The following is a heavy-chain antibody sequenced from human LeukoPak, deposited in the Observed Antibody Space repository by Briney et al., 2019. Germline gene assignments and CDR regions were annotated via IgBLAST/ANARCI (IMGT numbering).Heavy chain of an antibody. CDR1: GGSFSGYY. CDR3: ARGQGTVTTH. V-gene: IGHV4-34*01. CDR2: INHSGNA. D-gene: IGHD4-17*01. J-gene: IGHJ4*02. Sequence: SETLSLTCAVSGGSFSGYYWTWKRQPPGKGLEWIGEINHSGNANYNPSLKSRVTISLDMSENHFSLKLTSVTAADTAVYYCARGQGTVTTHWGQGTLVTVSS.